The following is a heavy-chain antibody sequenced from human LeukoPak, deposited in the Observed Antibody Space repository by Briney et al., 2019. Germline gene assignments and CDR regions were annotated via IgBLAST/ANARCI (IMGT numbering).Heavy chain of an antibody. J-gene: IGHJ4*02. Sequence: PSETLSLTCTVSGGSISSSSYYWGWIRQPPGKGLEWIGSIYYSGSTYYNPSLQSRVTISVDTSKNQFSLKLSSVTAADTAVYYCARVSTGPARLYFDYWGQGTLVTVSS. CDR1: GGSISSSSYY. V-gene: IGHV4-39*07. CDR2: IYYSGST. D-gene: IGHD3-16*01. CDR3: ARVSTGPARLYFDY.